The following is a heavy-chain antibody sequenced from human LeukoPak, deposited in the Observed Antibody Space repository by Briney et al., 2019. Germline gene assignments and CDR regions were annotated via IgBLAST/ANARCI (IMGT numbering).Heavy chain of an antibody. V-gene: IGHV6-1*01. CDR2: KHDRSKLYN. J-gene: IGHJ4*02. CDR1: GDSVSSNSAA. CDR3: ARTDFGIAAAGTLDY. D-gene: IGHD6-13*01. Sequence: KHSHTLSLTCAIAGDSVSSNSAAWNWIRHSPSRGLECLGMKHDRSKLYNHYLESEKSRITINPDTSKNQFPLQLNSVTPKETAVYYCARTDFGIAAAGTLDYWGQGTLVTVSS.